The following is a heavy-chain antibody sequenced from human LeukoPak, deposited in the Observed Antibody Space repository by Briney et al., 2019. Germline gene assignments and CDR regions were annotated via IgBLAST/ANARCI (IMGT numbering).Heavy chain of an antibody. V-gene: IGHV4-59*12. D-gene: IGHD3-22*01. J-gene: IGHJ3*02. Sequence: SETLSLTCTVSGGSISSYYWSWIRQPPGKGLEWIGYIYYSGSTYYNPSLKSRVTISVDTSKNQFSLKLSSVTAADTAVYYCASRPTMTYAFDIWGQGTMVTVSS. CDR3: ASRPTMTYAFDI. CDR2: IYYSGST. CDR1: GGSISSYY.